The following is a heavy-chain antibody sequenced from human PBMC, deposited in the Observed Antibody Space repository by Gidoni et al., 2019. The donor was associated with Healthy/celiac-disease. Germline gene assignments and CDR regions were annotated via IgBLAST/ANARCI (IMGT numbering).Heavy chain of an antibody. Sequence: QVQLVQSGAEVKKPGASMKVSCKASGYTFTSYYMPWVRQAPGQGLEWMGIIKPSGGSTSYAQKFQGRVNMTREPSTSTVYRELSSLRSEDTAVYYCARSGIAADLKWTDSNGAFDIWGQGTMVTVSS. CDR3: ARSGIAADLKWTDSNGAFDI. CDR2: IKPSGGST. J-gene: IGHJ3*02. CDR1: GYTFTSYY. V-gene: IGHV1-46*01. D-gene: IGHD6-13*01.